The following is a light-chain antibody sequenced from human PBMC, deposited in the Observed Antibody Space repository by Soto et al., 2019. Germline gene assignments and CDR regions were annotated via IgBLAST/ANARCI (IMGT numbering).Light chain of an antibody. CDR1: QSLVHSDGNTY. CDR3: KQATHTVIT. J-gene: IGKJ5*01. Sequence: DILMTQTPLSLPVTLGQTASISCTSSQSLVHSDGNTYLNWLQQRPGQPPRLLIYEISTRFSGGTDRFSGSGAWTDFTLRISRVQAEDVGVYYCKQATHTVITFGQETRLEIK. CDR2: EIS. V-gene: IGKV2-24*01.